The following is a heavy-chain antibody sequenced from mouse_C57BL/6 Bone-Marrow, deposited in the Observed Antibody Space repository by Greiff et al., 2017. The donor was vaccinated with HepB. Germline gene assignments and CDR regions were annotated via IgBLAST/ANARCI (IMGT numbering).Heavy chain of an antibody. CDR1: GFNIKDDY. V-gene: IGHV14-4*01. CDR2: IDPENGDT. J-gene: IGHJ1*03. Sequence: VQLQQSGAELVRPGASVKLSCTASGFNIKDDYMHWVKQRPEQGLEWIGWIDPENGDTEYASKFQGKATITADTSSNTAYLQLSSLTSEDTAVYYCTTGDYYYGSSSHWYFDVWGTGTTVTVSS. CDR3: TTGDYYYGSSSHWYFDV. D-gene: IGHD1-1*01.